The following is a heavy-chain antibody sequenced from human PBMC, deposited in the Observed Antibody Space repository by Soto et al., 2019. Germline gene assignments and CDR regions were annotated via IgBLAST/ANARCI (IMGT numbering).Heavy chain of an antibody. D-gene: IGHD3-10*01. Sequence: SETLSLTCTVSGGSISSYYWSWIRQPPGKGLEWIGYIYYSGSTNYNPSLKSRVTISVDTSKNQFSLKLSSVTAADTAVYYCARGGSGTMVRGVTRFDFDYWGQGTLVTVSS. V-gene: IGHV4-59*01. CDR1: GGSISSYY. CDR2: IYYSGST. J-gene: IGHJ4*02. CDR3: ARGGSGTMVRGVTRFDFDY.